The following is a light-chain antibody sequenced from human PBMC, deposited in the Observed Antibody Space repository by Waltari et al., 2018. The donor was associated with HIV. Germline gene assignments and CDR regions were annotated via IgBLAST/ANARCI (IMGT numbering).Light chain of an antibody. V-gene: IGLV3-21*02. Sequence: SYVLTQPPSVSVAPGQTARITCGGNNIGSTTVHWYQQRPGQAPVLVVFDDRDRPSGIPERFSGSSSGNTATLTISRVEAGHEADYYCQVWDSSANGVFGGGTKLTVL. CDR2: DDR. J-gene: IGLJ2*01. CDR1: NIGSTT. CDR3: QVWDSSANGV.